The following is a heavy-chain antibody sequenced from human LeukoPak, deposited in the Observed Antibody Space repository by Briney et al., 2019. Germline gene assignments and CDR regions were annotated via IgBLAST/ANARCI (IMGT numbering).Heavy chain of an antibody. D-gene: IGHD6-13*01. J-gene: IGHJ4*02. CDR2: IKQDGSEK. CDR3: AKDSGIAAGTLDY. V-gene: IGHV3-7*03. CDR1: GFTFSSYW. Sequence: GGSLRLSCAASGFTFSSYWMSWVRQAPGKGLEWVANIKQDGSEKYYVDSVKGRFTISRDNAKNSLYLQMNSLRAEDTALYYCAKDSGIAAGTLDYWGQGTLVTVSS.